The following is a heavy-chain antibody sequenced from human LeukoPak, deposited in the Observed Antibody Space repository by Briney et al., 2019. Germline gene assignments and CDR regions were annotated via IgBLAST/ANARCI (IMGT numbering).Heavy chain of an antibody. V-gene: IGHV3-53*01. Sequence: GGSLRLSCAASGFTVSSNYMSWVRQAPGKGLEWVSVIYSGGSTYYADSVKGRFTISRDNSKNTLYLQMNSLRAEDTAVYYCARIFEYSSIYYFDYWGQGTLVTVSS. D-gene: IGHD2-2*01. J-gene: IGHJ4*02. CDR3: ARIFEYSSIYYFDY. CDR2: IYSGGST. CDR1: GFTVSSNY.